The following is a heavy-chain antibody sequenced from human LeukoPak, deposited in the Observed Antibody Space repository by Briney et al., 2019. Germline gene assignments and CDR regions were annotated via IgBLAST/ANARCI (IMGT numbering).Heavy chain of an antibody. CDR1: GGSISSSSYY. V-gene: IGHV4-39*01. D-gene: IGHD1-26*01. Sequence: PSETLSLTXTVSGGSISSSSYYWGWIRQPPGKGLDWIGSFYYSGSTYYNPSLKSRVTISVDTSKNQFSLKLSSVTAADTAVYYCARFGGTYYGDFDYWGQGTLVTVSS. J-gene: IGHJ4*02. CDR3: ARFGGTYYGDFDY. CDR2: FYYSGST.